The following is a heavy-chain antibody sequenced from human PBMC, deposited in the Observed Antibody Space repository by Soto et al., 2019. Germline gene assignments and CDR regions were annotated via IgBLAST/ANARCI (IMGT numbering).Heavy chain of an antibody. CDR2: IIPIFGTA. Sequence: SVKVSCKASGGTFSSYAISWVRQAPGQGLEWMGGIIPIFGTANYAQKFQGRVTITADESTSTAYMELSSLRSEDTAVYYCARRRRQWLVRDDYYGLDVWGQGTTVTVSS. CDR3: ARRRRQWLVRDDYYGLDV. J-gene: IGHJ6*02. D-gene: IGHD6-19*01. CDR1: GGTFSSYA. V-gene: IGHV1-69*13.